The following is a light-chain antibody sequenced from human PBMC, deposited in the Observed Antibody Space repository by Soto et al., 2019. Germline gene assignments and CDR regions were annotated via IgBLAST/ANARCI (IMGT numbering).Light chain of an antibody. V-gene: IGLV2-8*01. Sequence: QSALTQPPSASGSPGQSVAISCTGSSSDVGGYSYVSWYQQHPGKAPKLMLYEVNKRPSGVPDRFSGSKSGNTASLTVSGLQAEDEADYYCSSYARNRDILFGGGTKLSVL. CDR3: SSYARNRDIL. CDR1: SSDVGGYSY. CDR2: EVN. J-gene: IGLJ3*02.